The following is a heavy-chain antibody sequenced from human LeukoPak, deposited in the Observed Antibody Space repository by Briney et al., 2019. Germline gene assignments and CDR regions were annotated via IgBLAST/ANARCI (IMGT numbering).Heavy chain of an antibody. V-gene: IGHV3-48*03. CDR1: GFTFSNYE. CDR3: ASVTIVGPTADY. Sequence: PGGSLRLSCAASGFTFSNYEMNWVRQAPGKGLEWVSYISDSGGSIYYADSVKGRFTISRDNAKNSLYLQMNSLRAEDTAVYYCASVTIVGPTADYWGQGTLVTVSS. J-gene: IGHJ4*02. D-gene: IGHD1-26*01. CDR2: ISDSGGSI.